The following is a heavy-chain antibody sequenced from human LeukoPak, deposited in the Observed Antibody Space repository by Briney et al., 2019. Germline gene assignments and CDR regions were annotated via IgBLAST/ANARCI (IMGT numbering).Heavy chain of an antibody. CDR2: IIPIFGIA. V-gene: IGHV1-69*04. D-gene: IGHD6-19*01. Sequence: SVKVSCKASVGIFSSYAISWVRQAPGQGLEWMGRIIPIFGIANYAQKFQGRVTITADKSTSTAYMELSSRRSEDTALYYCASDSIAVAGTRSDYWGQGTLVTVSS. J-gene: IGHJ4*02. CDR1: VGIFSSYA. CDR3: ASDSIAVAGTRSDY.